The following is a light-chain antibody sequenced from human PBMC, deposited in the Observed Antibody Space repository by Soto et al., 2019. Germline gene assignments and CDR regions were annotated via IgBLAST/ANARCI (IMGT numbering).Light chain of an antibody. V-gene: IGLV2-11*01. CDR3: CSFAGSYTFGV. CDR2: DVS. CDR1: SSDVGDYNY. Sequence: QSALTQPRSVSGSPGQSVTISCTGTSSDVGDYNYVSWYQQYPGKAPKLVIYDVSKWPSGVPDRFSGSKSGNTASLTISGLQAEDEADYYCCSFAGSYTFGVFGGGTKLTVL. J-gene: IGLJ3*02.